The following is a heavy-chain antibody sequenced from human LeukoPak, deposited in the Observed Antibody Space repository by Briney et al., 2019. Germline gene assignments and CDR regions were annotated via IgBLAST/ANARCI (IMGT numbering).Heavy chain of an antibody. Sequence: GGSLRLSCAASGFTFSSSWMHWVRQVPGKGLEWVSRINDDETSTTYAESVKGRFTISRDNAENTLFLQMNNMRVDDTAVYYCARVAGWHWFDPWGQGTLVTVSS. J-gene: IGHJ5*02. D-gene: IGHD6-19*01. CDR1: GFTFSSSW. CDR2: INDDETST. CDR3: ARVAGWHWFDP. V-gene: IGHV3-74*01.